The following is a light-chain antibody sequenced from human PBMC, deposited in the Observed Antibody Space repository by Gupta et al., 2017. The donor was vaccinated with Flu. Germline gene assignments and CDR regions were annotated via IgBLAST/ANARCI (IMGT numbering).Light chain of an antibody. Sequence: SSELTQPSSVSVSLRQTARITCSGNALAEKYARWLQQKPGNAPVLVLYKDNERPSGIPLRFSGSSSETSVTLIIREAQVEDQADYYCYSAADNGRTFGGGTKLTVL. CDR1: ALAEKY. CDR2: KDN. J-gene: IGLJ2*01. CDR3: YSAADNGRT. V-gene: IGLV3-27*01.